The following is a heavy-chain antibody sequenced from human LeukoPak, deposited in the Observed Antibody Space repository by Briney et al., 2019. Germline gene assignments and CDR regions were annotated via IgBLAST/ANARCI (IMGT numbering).Heavy chain of an antibody. CDR1: GGSISSSSYY. J-gene: IGHJ4*02. Sequence: SETLSLTCTVSGGSISSSSYYWSWIRQPPGKGLEWIGSIYYSGSTYYNPSLKSRVTISVDTSKNQFSLKLSSVTAADTAVYYCARQGTGSTLVYWGQGTLVTVSS. V-gene: IGHV4-39*01. D-gene: IGHD1-14*01. CDR2: IYYSGST. CDR3: ARQGTGSTLVY.